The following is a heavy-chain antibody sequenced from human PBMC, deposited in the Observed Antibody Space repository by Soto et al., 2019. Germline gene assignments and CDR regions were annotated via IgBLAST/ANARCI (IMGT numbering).Heavy chain of an antibody. CDR1: NAPVDSSTYT. J-gene: IGHJ4*02. D-gene: IGHD6-19*01. V-gene: IGHV4-39*07. CDR2: IYNSGRT. CDR3: ARAGDSSGPVALGY. Sequence: PSETLSLTCTVSNAPVDSSTYTWGWIRQPPGKGLEWIGSIYNSGRTYYNPSLNSRVTVSVGRSKNQFSLKLSSVTAADTAVYYCARAGDSSGPVALGYWGQGTLVTVSS.